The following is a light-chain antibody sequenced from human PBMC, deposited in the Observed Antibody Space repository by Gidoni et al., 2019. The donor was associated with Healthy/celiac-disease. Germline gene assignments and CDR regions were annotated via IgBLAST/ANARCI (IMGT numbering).Light chain of an antibody. CDR2: QDR. CDR3: QAWDSSTGV. J-gene: IGLJ1*01. V-gene: IGLV3-1*01. Sequence: SYELTQPPSVSVSPGQTASITCSGDKLGDKYASWYQQKPGQSPVLVIYQDRKRPSGIPERFSGSKSGNTATLTISGTQAMDEADYYSQAWDSSTGVFGTGTKVTVL. CDR1: KLGDKY.